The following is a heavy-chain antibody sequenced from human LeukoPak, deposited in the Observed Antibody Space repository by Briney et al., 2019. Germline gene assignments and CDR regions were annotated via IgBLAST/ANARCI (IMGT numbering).Heavy chain of an antibody. CDR1: GYTFTSYF. V-gene: IGHV1-8*02. J-gene: IGHJ3*02. CDR3: ARVVGATGGAFEI. Sequence: ASVKVSSKASGYTFTSYFMHWVRQAPGKGLEGMGWMNPNSGNTGYAQKFQGRVTMTRNNSISTAYMELSSLRSEDTAVYYCARVVGATGGAFEIWGQGTMATVSS. CDR2: MNPNSGNT. D-gene: IGHD1-26*01.